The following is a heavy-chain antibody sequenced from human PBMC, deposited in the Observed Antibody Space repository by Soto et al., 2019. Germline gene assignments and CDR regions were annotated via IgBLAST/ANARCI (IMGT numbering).Heavy chain of an antibody. Sequence: EVQLVESGGALVQPGGSLRLSCEASGLTFSKAWMTWVRQAPGKGLEWVGHIKSKSDGGTTDYAAPVKGRFTISRDDSGNKEFLQMNSLESDDTAVYHCATSPGYYDSSPFDYWGQGTLVTVSS. D-gene: IGHD3-22*01. CDR1: GLTFSKAW. V-gene: IGHV3-15*07. CDR2: IKSKSDGGTT. J-gene: IGHJ4*02. CDR3: ATSPGYYDSSPFDY.